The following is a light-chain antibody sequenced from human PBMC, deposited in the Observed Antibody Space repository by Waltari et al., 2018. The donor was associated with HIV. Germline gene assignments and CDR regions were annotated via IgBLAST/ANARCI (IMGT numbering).Light chain of an antibody. Sequence: QSVLTQPPSVSGAPGQRVTLSCTGANSNIGTPEVHLYQQFPGTAPQLLIYNTNNRPSGVPDRFSGSKSGTSASLAITGLQAEDEADYYCQSSDNTLSGSVFGGGTKLTVL. V-gene: IGLV1-40*01. CDR2: NTN. CDR3: QSSDNTLSGSV. CDR1: NSNIGTPE. J-gene: IGLJ2*01.